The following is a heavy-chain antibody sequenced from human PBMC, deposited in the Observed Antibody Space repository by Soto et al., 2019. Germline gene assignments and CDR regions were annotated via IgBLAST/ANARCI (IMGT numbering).Heavy chain of an antibody. V-gene: IGHV4-34*01. CDR3: ARIYYGSELAPAGDY. D-gene: IGHD3-10*01. CDR2: INHSGST. J-gene: IGHJ4*02. Sequence: PSETLSLTCAVYGGSFSGYYWIWIRQPPGKGLEWIGEINHSGSTNYNPSLKSRVTISVDTSKNQFSLKLSSATAADTAVYYCARIYYGSELAPAGDYWGQGTLVTVSS. CDR1: GGSFSGYY.